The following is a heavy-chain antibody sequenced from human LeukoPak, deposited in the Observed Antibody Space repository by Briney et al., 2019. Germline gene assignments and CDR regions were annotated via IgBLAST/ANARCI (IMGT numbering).Heavy chain of an antibody. V-gene: IGHV3-74*01. J-gene: IGHJ6*02. Sequence: GRSLRLSCAASGFTFSSYGMHWVRQAPGKGLVWVSRVKTDGSSTFHADSVKGRFTISRDNAKNTLFLQMNSLRVEDTAVYYCARQASYGLDVWGQGTTVTVS. CDR1: GFTFSSYG. CDR3: ARQASYGLDV. CDR2: VKTDGSST.